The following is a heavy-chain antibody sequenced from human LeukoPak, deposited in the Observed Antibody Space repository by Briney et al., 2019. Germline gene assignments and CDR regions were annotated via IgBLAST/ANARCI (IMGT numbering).Heavy chain of an antibody. CDR1: GFTFSGSA. J-gene: IGHJ4*02. CDR3: TAIVATSGGVDY. CDR2: IRRKANSYAT. Sequence: AGGSLRLSCAASGFTFSGSAMHWVRQASGKGLEWVGRIRRKANSYATAYAASVKGRFTISRDDSKNTAYLQMNSLKTEDTAVYYCTAIVATSGGVDYWGQGTLVTVSS. D-gene: IGHD5-12*01. V-gene: IGHV3-73*01.